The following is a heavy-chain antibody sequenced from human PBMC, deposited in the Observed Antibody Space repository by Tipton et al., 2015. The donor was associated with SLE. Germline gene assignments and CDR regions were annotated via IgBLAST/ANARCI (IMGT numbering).Heavy chain of an antibody. V-gene: IGHV4-34*01. CDR1: GGSFSGYA. Sequence: GLVKPSETLSLTCTLSGGSFSGYAWSWVRQSPGKGLEWIGEVSHSRSSNYNPSLKSRGTISLDTSNNQFSLSLTSVTAADTAVYYCARGVAGYFNYCYMDVWGKGTTVTISS. CDR2: VSHSRSS. J-gene: IGHJ6*03. CDR3: ARGVAGYFNYCYMDV.